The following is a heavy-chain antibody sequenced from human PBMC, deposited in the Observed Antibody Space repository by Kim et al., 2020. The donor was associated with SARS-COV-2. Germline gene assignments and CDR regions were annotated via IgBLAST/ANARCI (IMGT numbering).Heavy chain of an antibody. V-gene: IGHV3-74*01. J-gene: IGHJ4*02. CDR1: GFTFSDSW. CDR3: ARGSGNFGFDY. CDR2: INSDGTTI. D-gene: IGHD1-26*01. Sequence: GGSLRLSCAASGFTFSDSWMHWVRQTPEKGLLWVSRINSDGTTIQYADSVRGRFTISRDNAKNTLYLQMNSLRAEDLAMYYCARGSGNFGFDYWGQGVLV.